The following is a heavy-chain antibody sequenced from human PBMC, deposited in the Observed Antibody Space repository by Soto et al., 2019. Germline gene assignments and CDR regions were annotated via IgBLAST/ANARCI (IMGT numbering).Heavy chain of an antibody. CDR3: AGDREAGYNFYYGMDV. CDR1: GADINTYS. D-gene: IGHD6-19*01. Sequence: SETLSLTCSVSGADINTYSWTWIRQPAGKGLEWIGRIYTSASINYNPSLKGRVTLSVDTSTNQVSLRLASVTAADTAIYYCAGDREAGYNFYYGMDVWGQGTTVTVS. J-gene: IGHJ6*02. V-gene: IGHV4-4*07. CDR2: IYTSASI.